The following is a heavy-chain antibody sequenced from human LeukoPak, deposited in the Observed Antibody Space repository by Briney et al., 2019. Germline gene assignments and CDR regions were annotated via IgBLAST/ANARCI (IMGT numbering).Heavy chain of an antibody. J-gene: IGHJ4*02. D-gene: IGHD5-24*01. CDR1: GFTFSSYA. CDR2: ISGSGGST. CDR3: AKGRAGYNSFDY. V-gene: IGHV3-23*01. Sequence: GGSLRLSCAASGFTFSSYAMSWVRQAPGKGLEWVSAISGSGGSTYYANSVKGRFTISRDNSKNTLYLQMNSLRAEDTAVYYCAKGRAGYNSFDYWGQGTLVTVSS.